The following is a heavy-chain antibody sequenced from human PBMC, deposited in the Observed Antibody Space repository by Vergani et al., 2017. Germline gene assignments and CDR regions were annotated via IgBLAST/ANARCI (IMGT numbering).Heavy chain of an antibody. CDR3: AKGETSSSSLYYYYYMDV. D-gene: IGHD6-6*01. CDR2: ISGSGGST. Sequence: EVQLLESGGGLVQPGGSLRLSCAASGFTFSSYAMSWVRQAPGKGLEWVSAISGSGGSTYYADSVKGRFTISRDNAKNSLYLQMNSLRAEDTALYYCAKGETSSSSLYYYYYMDVWGKGTTVTVSS. CDR1: GFTFSSYA. J-gene: IGHJ6*03. V-gene: IGHV3-23*01.